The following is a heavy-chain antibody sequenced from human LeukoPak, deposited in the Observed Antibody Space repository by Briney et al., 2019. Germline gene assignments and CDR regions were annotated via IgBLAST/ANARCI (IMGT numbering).Heavy chain of an antibody. CDR3: AIAAAGYYYYGMDV. V-gene: IGHV5-10-1*01. CDR2: IDPSDSYT. J-gene: IGHJ6*04. D-gene: IGHD6-13*01. CDR1: GYSFTSYW. Sequence: GESLRISCKGSGYSFTSYWISWVRQMPGKGLEWMWRIDPSDSYTNYSPSFQGHVTISADKSISTAYLQWSSLKASDTAMYYCAIAAAGYYYYGMDVWGKGTTVTVSS.